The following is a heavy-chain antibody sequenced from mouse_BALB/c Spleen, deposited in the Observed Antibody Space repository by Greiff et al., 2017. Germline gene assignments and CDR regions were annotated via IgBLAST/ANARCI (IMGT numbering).Heavy chain of an antibody. Sequence: VQGVESGPGLVAPSQSLSITCTVSGFSLTSYGVHWVRQPPGKGLEWLGVIWAGGSTNYNSALMSRLSISKDNSKSQVFLKMNSLQTDDTAMYYCARDRGNYGLAYWGQGTLVTVSA. J-gene: IGHJ3*01. CDR3: ARDRGNYGLAY. CDR1: GFSLTSYG. CDR2: IWAGGST. V-gene: IGHV2-9*02. D-gene: IGHD1-2*01.